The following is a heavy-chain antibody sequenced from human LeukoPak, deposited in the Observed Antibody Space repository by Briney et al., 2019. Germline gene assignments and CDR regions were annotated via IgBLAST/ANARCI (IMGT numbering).Heavy chain of an antibody. CDR3: ARCPPYSSSWTYYMDV. D-gene: IGHD6-13*01. CDR2: IYTSGST. Sequence: PSQTLSLTCTVSGGSISSGSYYWSWIRQPAGKGLEWIGRIYTSGSTNYNPSLKSRVTISVDTSKNQFSLKLSSVTAADTAVYYCARCPPYSSSWTYYMDVWGEGTTVTVSS. V-gene: IGHV4-61*02. J-gene: IGHJ6*03. CDR1: GGSISSGSYY.